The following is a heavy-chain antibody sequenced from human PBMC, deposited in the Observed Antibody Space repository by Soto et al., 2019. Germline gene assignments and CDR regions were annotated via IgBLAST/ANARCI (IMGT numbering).Heavy chain of an antibody. CDR2: IYYPGST. CDR3: ANFNWYFDL. Sequence: QVQLQESGPGLVKPSETLSLTCTVSGGSISSYFWSWIRQPPGKGLEWIGYIYYPGSTNYNPSLTSRVTISVDTSKNQSSLQLSSVTAADTAVYFCANFNWYFDLWGRGTLVTVSS. J-gene: IGHJ2*01. V-gene: IGHV4-59*01. CDR1: GGSISSYF.